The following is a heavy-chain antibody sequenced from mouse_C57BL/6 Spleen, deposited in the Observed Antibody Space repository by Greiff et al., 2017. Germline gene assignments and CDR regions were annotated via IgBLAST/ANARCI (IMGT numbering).Heavy chain of an antibody. J-gene: IGHJ3*01. CDR1: GYTFTSYW. D-gene: IGHD2-3*01. CDR2: IHPNSGST. Sequence: QVQLQQPGAELVKPGASVKLSCKASGYTFTSYWMHWVKQRPGQGLEWIGMIHPNSGSTNYNEKFKRKATLTVDKSSSTAYMQLSILTSEYSAVYYCARPSYDVYPFAYWGQGTLVTVSA. CDR3: ARPSYDVYPFAY. V-gene: IGHV1-64*01.